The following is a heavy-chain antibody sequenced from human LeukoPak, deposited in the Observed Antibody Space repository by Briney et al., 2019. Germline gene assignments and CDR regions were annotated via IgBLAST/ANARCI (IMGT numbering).Heavy chain of an antibody. V-gene: IGHV3-21*01. CDR2: ISSTSTFI. Sequence: KPGGCLRLSCAASGFTFSRYSMNWVRQAPGKGLEWVASISSTSTFIYSADSVKGRFTISRDTAENSLFLQMNSLRAEDTAIYYCARDYFDSTNYPQTYYYYYMDVWGKGTTVTVSS. CDR3: ARDYFDSTNYPQTYYYYYMDV. D-gene: IGHD3-22*01. J-gene: IGHJ6*03. CDR1: GFTFSRYS.